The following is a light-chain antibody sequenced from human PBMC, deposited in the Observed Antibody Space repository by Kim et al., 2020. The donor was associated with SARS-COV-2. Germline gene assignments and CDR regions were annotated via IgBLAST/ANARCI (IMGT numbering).Light chain of an antibody. V-gene: IGLV2-14*03. CDR3: SSYTTSSTLV. Sequence: QSALTQPASVSGSPGQSITISCTGTSDDIGYFDYVSWYQQHPGKAPKLLISDVSNRPSGVSNRFSGSKSDNTASLTISGLQAEDEADYYCSSYTTSSTLVFGGGTQLTVL. J-gene: IGLJ3*02. CDR2: DVS. CDR1: SDDIGYFDY.